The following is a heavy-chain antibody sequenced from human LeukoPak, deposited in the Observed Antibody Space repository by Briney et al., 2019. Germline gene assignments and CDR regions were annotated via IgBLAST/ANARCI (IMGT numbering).Heavy chain of an antibody. V-gene: IGHV3-21*01. D-gene: IGHD3-10*01. CDR3: ARDRGDATANWFDP. CDR1: GFTFSSYS. J-gene: IGHJ5*02. Sequence: KAGGSLRLSCAASGFTFSSYSMNWVRQAPGKGLEWVSCISGSSSYIYSADSVKGRFTISRHNAKNSLYLQMNSLRAEDTAVYYCARDRGDATANWFDPWGQGTLVTVSS. CDR2: ISGSSSYI.